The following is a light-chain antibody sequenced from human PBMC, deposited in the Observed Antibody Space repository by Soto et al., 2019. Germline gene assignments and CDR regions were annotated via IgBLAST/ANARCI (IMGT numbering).Light chain of an antibody. CDR3: QKFNSCPFT. V-gene: IGKV1-27*01. CDR2: AAS. CDR1: QGIDSY. J-gene: IGKJ3*01. Sequence: DIQMTQSPSSLSASVGDRVTITCRASQGIDSYLAWYQQKPGKVPELLIYAASTLRSGVPSRFSGSGSGPDFTLTISSLQPEDVATYYCQKFNSCPFTFGPGTTVDIK.